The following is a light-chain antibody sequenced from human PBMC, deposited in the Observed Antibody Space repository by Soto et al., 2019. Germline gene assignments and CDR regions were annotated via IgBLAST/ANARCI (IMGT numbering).Light chain of an antibody. V-gene: IGKV4-1*01. CDR1: QTVSYTSNNENY. CDR3: QQYHSTPLT. Sequence: DIVMTQSPDSLAVSLGERATINCRSSQTVSYTSNNENYLAWYQQKPGQPPKLLIYWASTCESGVPDRFSGSGSGTDFTLTISSLQAEDVAVYYCQQYHSTPLTFGGGTKVEIK. J-gene: IGKJ4*01. CDR2: WAS.